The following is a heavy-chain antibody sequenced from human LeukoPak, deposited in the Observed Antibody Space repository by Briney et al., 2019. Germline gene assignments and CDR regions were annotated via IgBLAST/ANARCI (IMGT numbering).Heavy chain of an antibody. J-gene: IGHJ5*02. Sequence: ASVKVSCKASGYTFTSYDINWVRQATGQGLEWMGWMNPNSGNTGYAQKFQGRVTMTRNTSISTAYMELSSLRSEGTAVYYCARGRPYSSSWYWFDPWGQGTLVTVSS. CDR2: MNPNSGNT. CDR1: GYTFTSYD. D-gene: IGHD6-13*01. V-gene: IGHV1-8*01. CDR3: ARGRPYSSSWYWFDP.